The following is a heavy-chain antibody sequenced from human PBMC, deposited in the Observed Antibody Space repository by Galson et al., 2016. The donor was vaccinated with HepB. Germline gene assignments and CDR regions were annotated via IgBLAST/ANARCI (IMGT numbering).Heavy chain of an antibody. J-gene: IGHJ4*02. CDR3: ASLNVRRGYSY. Sequence: SLRLSCAASGFTFSSYSMNWVRQAPGKGLEWVSYISSSNNIIYYADSVKGRFTISRDNANNSLSLQVHSLRDEDTAVYYCASLNVRRGYSYWGQGTLVTVSS. CDR2: ISSSNNII. V-gene: IGHV3-48*02. D-gene: IGHD5-18*01. CDR1: GFTFSSYS.